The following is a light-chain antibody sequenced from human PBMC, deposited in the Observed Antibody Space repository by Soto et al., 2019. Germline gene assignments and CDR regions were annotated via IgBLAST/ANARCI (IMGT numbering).Light chain of an antibody. J-gene: IGKJ1*01. CDR1: QSISSW. Sequence: DIQMTQSPSTLSASVGDRGTITCRASQSISSWLAWYQQKPGKAPKLQIYRASSLESGVPSRFSGSGSGTEFTLTISSLQPDDFATYYCQQYNSDSWTFGQGTNVAIK. CDR2: RAS. CDR3: QQYNSDSWT. V-gene: IGKV1-5*03.